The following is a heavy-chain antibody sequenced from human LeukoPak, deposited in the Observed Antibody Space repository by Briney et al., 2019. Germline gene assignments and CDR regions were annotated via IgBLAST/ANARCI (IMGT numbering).Heavy chain of an antibody. D-gene: IGHD6-13*01. CDR1: GYSFSDFY. CDR3: AREDQVTSAGLFDS. J-gene: IGHJ4*02. Sequence: EASVKVSCKASGYSFSDFYMVWVRQAPGQGLEWMGVINPSGVTTTYAQKFQGRVSMTRDMSTSTAYLELRSLRSGDTAVYYCAREDQVTSAGLFDSWGQGTLVTVSS. V-gene: IGHV1-46*01. CDR2: INPSGVTT.